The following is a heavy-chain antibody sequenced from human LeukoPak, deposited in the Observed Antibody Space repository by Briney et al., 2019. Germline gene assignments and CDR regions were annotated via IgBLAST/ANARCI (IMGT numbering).Heavy chain of an antibody. CDR1: GGSFSGYY. CDR3: ARGYYYDSSGYYSFGY. V-gene: IGHV4-34*01. J-gene: IGHJ4*02. Sequence: SETLSLTCAVYGGSFSGYYWSWIRQPPGKGLEWIGEINHSGSTNYNPSLKSRVTISVDTSKNQFSLKLSSVTAADTAVYYCARGYYYDSSGYYSFGYWGQGTLVTVSS. CDR2: INHSGST. D-gene: IGHD3-22*01.